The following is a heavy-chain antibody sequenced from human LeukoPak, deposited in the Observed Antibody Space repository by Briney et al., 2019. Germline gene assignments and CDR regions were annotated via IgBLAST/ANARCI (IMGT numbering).Heavy chain of an antibody. D-gene: IGHD5/OR15-5a*01. CDR1: GFTFSSYW. Sequence: GGSLRLSCAASGFTFSSYWVSWVRQTPEKGLEFVANINQDGSVRNYVDSVKGRFTISRDNAEKSLHLQMNSLRADDTAVYYCARDPGSSAFDSWGQGTLVTVSS. J-gene: IGHJ4*02. CDR2: INQDGSVR. CDR3: ARDPGSSAFDS. V-gene: IGHV3-7*01.